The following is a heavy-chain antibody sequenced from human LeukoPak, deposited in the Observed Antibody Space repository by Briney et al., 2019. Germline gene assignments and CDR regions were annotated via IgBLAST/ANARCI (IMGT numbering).Heavy chain of an antibody. V-gene: IGHV3-33*06. D-gene: IGHD1-7*01. CDR1: GFTFSNYG. CDR3: AKERLELRSLDY. CDR2: IWYDGSNK. Sequence: GGSLRLSCAASGFTFSNYGMHWVRQAPGKGLEWVAVIWYDGSNKYYADSVKGRFTISRDNSKNTLYLQMNSLRAEDTAVYYCAKERLELRSLDYWGQGTLVTVSS. J-gene: IGHJ4*02.